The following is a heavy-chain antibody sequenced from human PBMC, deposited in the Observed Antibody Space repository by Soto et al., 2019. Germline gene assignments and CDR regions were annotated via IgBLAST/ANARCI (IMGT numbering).Heavy chain of an antibody. J-gene: IGHJ4*02. CDR3: AKGGRRSGGSCYFYFDY. CDR1: GFTFSCYA. Sequence: EVQLLESGGGLVQPGGSLRLSCAASGFTFSCYAMSWVRRAPGKGLEWVSAISVSGGSTYYADSVKGRFTISRDNSKNTLYLLMNSLRAEDTAVYYCAKGGRRSGGSCYFYFDYWGQGTLVSVSS. CDR2: ISVSGGST. V-gene: IGHV3-23*01. D-gene: IGHD2-15*01.